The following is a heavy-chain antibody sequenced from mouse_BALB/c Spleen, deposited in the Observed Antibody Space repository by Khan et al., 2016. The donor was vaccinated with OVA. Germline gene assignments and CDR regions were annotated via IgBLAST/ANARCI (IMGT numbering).Heavy chain of an antibody. CDR3: ARHGSTYWFAY. Sequence: IQLVQSGPELMKPGASVKISCKASGYSFTTYYIHWLQQSHGKTLEWIGYIDPFSGGNPYTQKFKGKATLTVDKSSSTAYKHLSILATEDAAVYYCARHGSTYWFAYWGQGTLVTVSA. V-gene: IGHV1S135*01. CDR1: GYSFTTYY. J-gene: IGHJ3*01. D-gene: IGHD1-1*01. CDR2: IDPFSGGN.